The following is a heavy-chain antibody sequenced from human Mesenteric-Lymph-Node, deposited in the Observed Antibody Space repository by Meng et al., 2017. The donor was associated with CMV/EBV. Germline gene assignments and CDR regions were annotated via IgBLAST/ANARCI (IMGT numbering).Heavy chain of an antibody. CDR3: VKGATFGVTAPDY. J-gene: IGHJ4*02. Sequence: GGSLRLSCAASGFTFDDYAMHWVRQAPGKGLEWVSGISWNSGSIGYADSVKGRFTISRDNAKNSLYLQMNSLRAEDMALYYCVKGATFGVTAPDYWGQGTLVTVSS. CDR2: ISWNSGSI. D-gene: IGHD2-21*02. CDR1: GFTFDDYA. V-gene: IGHV3-9*03.